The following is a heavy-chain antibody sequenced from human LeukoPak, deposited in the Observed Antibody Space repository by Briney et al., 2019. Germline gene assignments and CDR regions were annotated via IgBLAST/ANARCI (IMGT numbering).Heavy chain of an antibody. J-gene: IGHJ4*02. D-gene: IGHD6-13*01. V-gene: IGHV4-34*01. CDR2: INHSGST. CDR1: GGSFSGYY. CDR3: ARGIRYSSSWYFDY. Sequence: PSETLSLTCAVYGGSFSGYYWSWIRQPPGKGLEWIGEINHSGSTNYNPSLKSRVTISVDTSKNQFSLKLSSVTAADTAVYYCARGIRYSSSWYFDYWGQGTLVTVSS.